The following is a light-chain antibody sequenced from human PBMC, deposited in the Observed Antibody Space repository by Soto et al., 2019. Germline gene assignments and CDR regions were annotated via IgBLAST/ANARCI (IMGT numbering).Light chain of an antibody. V-gene: IGLV4-69*01. CDR1: SGHSSYA. CDR3: QTWGTGPFV. CDR2: LNNDGSH. Sequence: QLVLPQSPSASASLGASVKLTCTLSSGHSSYAIAWHQQQPEKGPRYLMKLNNDGSHSKGDGIPDRFSGSSSGAERYLTISSLQSEDEADYYCQTWGTGPFVFGTGTKLTVL. J-gene: IGLJ1*01.